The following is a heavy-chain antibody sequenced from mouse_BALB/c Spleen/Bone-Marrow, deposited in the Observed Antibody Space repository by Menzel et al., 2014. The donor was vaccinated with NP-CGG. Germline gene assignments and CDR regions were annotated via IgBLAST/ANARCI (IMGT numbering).Heavy chain of an antibody. CDR3: RRSVGNPFDH. Sequence: VMLVESDAELVKPGASVKISCKASGYTFTDHAIHWVKQKPEQGLEWIGYISPGNGDIKYNEKFKGKATLTADKSSSTACMQLSGLTSEDSAVYICRRSVGNPFDHWGQGTTLTVSS. J-gene: IGHJ2*01. V-gene: IGHV1S53*02. CDR1: GYTFTDHA. D-gene: IGHD2-1*01. CDR2: ISPGNGDI.